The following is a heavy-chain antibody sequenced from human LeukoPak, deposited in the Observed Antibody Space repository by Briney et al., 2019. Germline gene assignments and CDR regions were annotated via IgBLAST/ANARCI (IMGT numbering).Heavy chain of an antibody. Sequence: GGSLRLSCAASGFTFSSYAMHWVRQAPGKGLEWVAVISYDGSNKYYADSVKGRFTISRDNSKNTLYLQMNSLRAEDTAVYYCARVRRYYDSSGYFGNYYYYGMDVWGQGTTVTVSS. CDR2: ISYDGSNK. J-gene: IGHJ6*02. CDR1: GFTFSSYA. V-gene: IGHV3-30-3*01. CDR3: ARVRRYYDSSGYFGNYYYYGMDV. D-gene: IGHD3-22*01.